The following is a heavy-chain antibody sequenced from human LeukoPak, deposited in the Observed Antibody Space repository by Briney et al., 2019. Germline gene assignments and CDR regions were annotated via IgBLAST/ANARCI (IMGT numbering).Heavy chain of an antibody. CDR1: GSTFRTHA. CDR3: ARGPYATEYLQH. J-gene: IGHJ1*01. D-gene: IGHD2-2*01. V-gene: IGHV1-69*13. Sequence: GASVKVSCKASGSTFRTHAITWVRQAPGQGLEWVGGIIPVVGRPDYAQKFQGRVTITADESTKTVYMEMSSLRSEDPAVYYCARGPYATEYLQHWGQGTLVTVSS. CDR2: IIPVVGRP.